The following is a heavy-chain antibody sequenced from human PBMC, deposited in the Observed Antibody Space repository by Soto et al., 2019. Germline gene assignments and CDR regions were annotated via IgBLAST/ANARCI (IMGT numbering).Heavy chain of an antibody. D-gene: IGHD3-3*01. J-gene: IGHJ4*02. CDR3: ARESAGFFWSGYYPFDS. CDR1: GGSLSNNY. V-gene: IGHV4-34*01. CDR2: INHSGST. Sequence: WETLSLTCAVYGGSLSNNYWSWIRQPPGKGLEWIGEINHSGSTNYNPSLKSRVTISVDTPKNQFSLKLSSVTAADTAVYYCARESAGFFWSGYYPFDSWGQGTLVTVSS.